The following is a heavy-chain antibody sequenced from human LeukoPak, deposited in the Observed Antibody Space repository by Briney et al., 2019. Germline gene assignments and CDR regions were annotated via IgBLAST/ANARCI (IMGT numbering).Heavy chain of an antibody. J-gene: IGHJ4*02. CDR2: IYTSGST. CDR3: AGSSLVGAGYYFDY. Sequence: SETLSLTCTVSGGSISSYYWSWIRQPAGKGLEWIGRIYTSGSTNYNPSLKSRVTMSVDTSKNQFSLKLSSVTAADTAVYYCAGSSLVGAGYYFDYWGQGTLVTVSS. CDR1: GGSISSYY. V-gene: IGHV4-4*07. D-gene: IGHD1-26*01.